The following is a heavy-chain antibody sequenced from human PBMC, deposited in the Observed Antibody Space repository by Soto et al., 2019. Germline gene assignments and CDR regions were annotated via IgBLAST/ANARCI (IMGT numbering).Heavy chain of an antibody. Sequence: QVQLVESGGGVVQPGRSLRLSCAASGFTFSSYAMHWVRQAPGKGLEWVAVISYDGSNKYYADSVKGRFTISRDNSKNTLYLQMNSLRAEDTAVYYCARGSGIVVVQWFDPWGQGTLVTVSS. CDR1: GFTFSSYA. D-gene: IGHD3-22*01. V-gene: IGHV3-30-3*01. CDR3: ARGSGIVVVQWFDP. J-gene: IGHJ5*02. CDR2: ISYDGSNK.